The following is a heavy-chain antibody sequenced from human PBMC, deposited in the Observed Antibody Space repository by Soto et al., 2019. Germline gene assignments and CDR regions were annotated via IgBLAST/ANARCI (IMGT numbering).Heavy chain of an antibody. CDR1: GGSISSYY. Sequence: SETLSLTCTVSGGSISSYYWSWIRQPPGKGLEWIGYIYYSGSTNYNPSLKSRVTISVDTSKNQFSLKLSSVTAADTAVYYCARVEYCSSTSCYGMDVWGQGTTVTVSS. CDR3: ARVEYCSSTSCYGMDV. CDR2: IYYSGST. D-gene: IGHD2-2*01. J-gene: IGHJ6*02. V-gene: IGHV4-59*01.